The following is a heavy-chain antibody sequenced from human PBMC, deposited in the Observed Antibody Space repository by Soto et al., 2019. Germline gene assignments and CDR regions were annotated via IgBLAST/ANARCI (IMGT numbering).Heavy chain of an antibody. Sequence: QVQLVESGGNVVQPGRSLRLSCAASGFTFTNYAMHWVRQAPGKGLEWVSIISYDGSNKYYADSVKGRFTISRDNSKNTLYLQMNSLRAEDTTVYYCAKTRGYEHYYYGLDVWGQGTMVTVSS. CDR1: GFTFTNYA. V-gene: IGHV3-30*18. CDR3: AKTRGYEHYYYGLDV. J-gene: IGHJ6*02. D-gene: IGHD5-12*01. CDR2: ISYDGSNK.